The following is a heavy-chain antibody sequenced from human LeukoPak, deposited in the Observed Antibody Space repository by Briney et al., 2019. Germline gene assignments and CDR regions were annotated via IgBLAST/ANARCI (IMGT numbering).Heavy chain of an antibody. Sequence: SETLSLTCAVYGGSFSGYFWSWIRQPPGKGLEWIGEINHSGSTNYNPSLKSRVTISVDTSKNQFSLNLSSVTAADTAVYYCARDPYYFDYWGQGTLVTVSS. V-gene: IGHV4-34*01. CDR2: INHSGST. J-gene: IGHJ4*02. CDR3: ARDPYYFDY. CDR1: GGSFSGYF.